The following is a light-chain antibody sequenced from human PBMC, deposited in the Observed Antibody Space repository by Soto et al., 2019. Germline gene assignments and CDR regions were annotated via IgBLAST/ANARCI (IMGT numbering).Light chain of an antibody. Sequence: QSALSQPASVSGSPGQSITISCTGTSSDVGGFEYVSWYQHQPGKAPKLIIYDVTKRPSGVSNRFSGSKSGTSASLAITGLQPEDEADYYCQSYDSSLTTFVFGTGTKVTVL. CDR3: QSYDSSLTTFV. V-gene: IGLV2-14*01. CDR2: DVT. J-gene: IGLJ1*01. CDR1: SSDVGGFEY.